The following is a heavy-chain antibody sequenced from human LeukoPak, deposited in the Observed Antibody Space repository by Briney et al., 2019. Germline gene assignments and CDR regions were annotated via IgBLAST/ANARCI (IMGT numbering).Heavy chain of an antibody. D-gene: IGHD1-20*01. J-gene: IGHJ4*02. CDR2: ISSSSSYI. Sequence: PGGSLRLSCAASGFTFSSYSMNWVRQAPGKGLEWVSSISSSSSYIYYADSVKGRFTISRDNAKNSLYLQMNSLRAEDTAVYYCARVNWNDPYFDYWGQGTLVTVSS. CDR3: ARVNWNDPYFDY. CDR1: GFTFSSYS. V-gene: IGHV3-21*01.